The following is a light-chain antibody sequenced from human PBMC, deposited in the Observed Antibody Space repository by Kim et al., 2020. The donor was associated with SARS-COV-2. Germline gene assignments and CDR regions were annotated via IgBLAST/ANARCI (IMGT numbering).Light chain of an antibody. V-gene: IGKV1-13*02. Sequence: AIQLTQTPSSLSASVGDRVTLTCRASQGISSALVWYQQKPGTPPKLLIYDASSLQSGVPSRFSGSGSGTDFTLTISSLQPEDSAAYYCQQFKSHPLTFGGGTKLEI. CDR1: QGISSA. J-gene: IGKJ4*01. CDR3: QQFKSHPLT. CDR2: DAS.